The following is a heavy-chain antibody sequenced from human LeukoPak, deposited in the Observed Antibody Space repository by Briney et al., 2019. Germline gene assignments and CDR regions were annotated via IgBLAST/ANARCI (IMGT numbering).Heavy chain of an antibody. D-gene: IGHD6-19*01. CDR1: GGSISSYY. CDR3: ARAGSGWTVPYYIDV. V-gene: IGHV4-59*01. Sequence: SETLSLTCTVSGGSISSYYWSWIRQPPGKGLEWIGYIYYSGSTNYNPSLKSRVTISVDTSKNQFSLKLSSVTAADTAVYYCARAGSGWTVPYYIDVWGKGTTVTVSS. J-gene: IGHJ6*03. CDR2: IYYSGST.